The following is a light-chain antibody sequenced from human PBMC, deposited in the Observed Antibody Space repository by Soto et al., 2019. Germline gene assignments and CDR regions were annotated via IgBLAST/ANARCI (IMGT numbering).Light chain of an antibody. Sequence: DIQMTQDPSTVSVSVGDRVTITCGASETISSWLAWYQQKPGKAPKLLIYKASTLKSGVPSRFSGSGSGTDFTLTISRLEPEDFAVYYCQQYGSSPLTFGQGTKVDIK. V-gene: IGKV1-5*03. J-gene: IGKJ1*01. CDR2: KAS. CDR3: QQYGSSPLT. CDR1: ETISSW.